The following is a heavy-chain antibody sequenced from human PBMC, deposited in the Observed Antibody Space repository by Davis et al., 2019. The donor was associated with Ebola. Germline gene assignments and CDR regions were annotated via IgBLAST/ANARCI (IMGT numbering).Heavy chain of an antibody. Sequence: PGGSLRLSCAASGFTFSSYSINWVRQAPGKGLEWVSSISSSSSYKYYADSVKGRFTISRDNAENSLYLQMNSLRAEDTAVYYCAKVPYYYYMDVWGKGTTVTVSS. CDR1: GFTFSSYS. J-gene: IGHJ6*03. V-gene: IGHV3-21*01. CDR2: ISSSSSYK. CDR3: AKVPYYYYMDV.